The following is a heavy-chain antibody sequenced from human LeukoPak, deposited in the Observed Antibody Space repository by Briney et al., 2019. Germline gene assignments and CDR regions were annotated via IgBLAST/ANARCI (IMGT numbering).Heavy chain of an antibody. J-gene: IGHJ5*02. CDR3: AREGVGYSSGWFWNDP. Sequence: SMKVSCKASGGTFSSYAISWVRQAPGQGLEWMGGIIPIFGTANYAQKFQGRVTITADKSTSTAYMELSSLRSEDTAVYYCAREGVGYSSGWFWNDPWGQGTLVTVSS. CDR2: IIPIFGTA. CDR1: GGTFSSYA. V-gene: IGHV1-69*06. D-gene: IGHD6-19*01.